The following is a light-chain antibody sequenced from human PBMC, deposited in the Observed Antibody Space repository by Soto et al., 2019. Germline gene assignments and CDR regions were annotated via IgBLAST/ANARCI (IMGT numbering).Light chain of an antibody. Sequence: QSVLTQPAYVSGSPGQSITISCTGTSSDVGGYNYVSWYQQHPDKAPKLMIYVVSNRPSGVSNRFSGSKSGNTASLTISGLQAEDEADYYCSAYTSRDTPYVFGTGTKVTVL. V-gene: IGLV2-14*01. CDR2: VVS. J-gene: IGLJ1*01. CDR1: SSDVGGYNY. CDR3: SAYTSRDTPYV.